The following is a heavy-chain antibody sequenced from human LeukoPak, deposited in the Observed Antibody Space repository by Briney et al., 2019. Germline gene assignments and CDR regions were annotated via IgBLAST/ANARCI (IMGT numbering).Heavy chain of an antibody. D-gene: IGHD2-2*01. Sequence: GGSLRLSCAGSGFIFYSYAMHWVRQAPGRGLEYVSAITSNGGSTFYADSVKGRFTISRDNARNSLYLQMNSLRAEDTAVYYCARGSLVVPASEYWGQGTLVTVSS. CDR3: ARGSLVVPASEY. J-gene: IGHJ4*02. CDR1: GFIFYSYA. V-gene: IGHV3-64*02. CDR2: ITSNGGST.